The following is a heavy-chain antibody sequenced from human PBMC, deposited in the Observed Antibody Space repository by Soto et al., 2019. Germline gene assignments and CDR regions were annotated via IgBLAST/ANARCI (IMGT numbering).Heavy chain of an antibody. J-gene: IGHJ5*02. V-gene: IGHV4-30-4*01. CDR2: IYYSGST. CDR1: GGSISSGDYY. CDR3: ARVPDYYDSSGYYLAPWFDP. D-gene: IGHD3-22*01. Sequence: SETLSLTCTVSGGSISSGDYYWSWIRQPPGKGLEWIGYIYYSGSTYYNPSPKSRVTISVDTSKNQFSLKLSSVTAADTAVYYCARVPDYYDSSGYYLAPWFDPWGQGTLVTVSS.